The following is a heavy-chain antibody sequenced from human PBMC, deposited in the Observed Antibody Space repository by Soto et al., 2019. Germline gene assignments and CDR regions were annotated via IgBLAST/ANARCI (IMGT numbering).Heavy chain of an antibody. V-gene: IGHV4-34*01. Sequence: QVQLQRWGAGLLKPSETLSLTCAVYGGSFSGYYWSWIRQPPGKGLEWIGEINHSGSTNYNPSLKSRVTISVDTSKNQFSLKLSSVTAADTAVYYCARGSTTVDRSFDYWGQGTLVTVSS. CDR2: INHSGST. CDR1: GGSFSGYY. J-gene: IGHJ4*02. CDR3: ARGSTTVDRSFDY. D-gene: IGHD4-4*01.